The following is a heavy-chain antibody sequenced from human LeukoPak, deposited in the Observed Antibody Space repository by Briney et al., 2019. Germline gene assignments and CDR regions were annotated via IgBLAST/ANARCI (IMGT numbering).Heavy chain of an antibody. Sequence: SETLSLTCTVSGGSISSYYWSWIRQPPGKGLEWIGYIYYSGSTNYNPSLKSRVTISVDTSKNQFSLKLSSVTAADTAVYYCAREGSSSWYGGYYFDYWGQGTLVTVSS. V-gene: IGHV4-59*12. J-gene: IGHJ4*02. D-gene: IGHD6-13*01. CDR2: IYYSGST. CDR1: GGSISSYY. CDR3: AREGSSSWYGGYYFDY.